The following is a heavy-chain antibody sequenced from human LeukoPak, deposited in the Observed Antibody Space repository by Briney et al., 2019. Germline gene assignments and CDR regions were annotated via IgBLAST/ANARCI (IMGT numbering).Heavy chain of an antibody. Sequence: PGGSLRLSCAASGFTFSSYSMNWVRQAPGKGLQWVSYINSLGTTKCHADSLKGRFTISRDNAKNSLYLQMNSLRAEDTAVYYCARDMNGYYYDSSGYYHDAFDIWGQGTMVTVSS. CDR2: INSLGTTK. CDR1: GFTFSSYS. J-gene: IGHJ3*02. V-gene: IGHV3-48*04. CDR3: ARDMNGYYYDSSGYYHDAFDI. D-gene: IGHD3-22*01.